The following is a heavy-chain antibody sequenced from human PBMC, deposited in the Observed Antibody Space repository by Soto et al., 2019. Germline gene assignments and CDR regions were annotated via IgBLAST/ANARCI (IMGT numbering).Heavy chain of an antibody. CDR2: IDSDGTST. CDR3: TRSGTYYDSSGFAY. J-gene: IGHJ4*02. CDR1: GFTFSHNW. D-gene: IGHD3-22*01. Sequence: EVQLVESGGGLVQPGGSLRLSCEASGFTFSHNWMHWVRQAPGKELVWVSRIDSDGTSTTYADSVKGRFTMSRDNAKNTVYLQMNSLRAEDTAVYYCTRSGTYYDSSGFAYWGQGAQLTVSS. V-gene: IGHV3-74*01.